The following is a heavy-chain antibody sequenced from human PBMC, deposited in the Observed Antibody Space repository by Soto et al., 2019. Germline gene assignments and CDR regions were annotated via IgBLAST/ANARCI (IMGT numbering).Heavy chain of an antibody. D-gene: IGHD2-8*01. CDR1: GGPISSGDYY. V-gene: IGHV4-31*03. CDR3: ARVRRVLMVYATTYYFDY. CDR2: IYYSGST. J-gene: IGHJ4*02. Sequence: SETLSLTCTVSGGPISSGDYYWSWIRQHPGKGLEWIGYIYYSGSTYYNPSLKSRVTISVDTSKNQFSLKLSSVTAADTAVYYCARVRRVLMVYATTYYFDYWGQGTLVTVSS.